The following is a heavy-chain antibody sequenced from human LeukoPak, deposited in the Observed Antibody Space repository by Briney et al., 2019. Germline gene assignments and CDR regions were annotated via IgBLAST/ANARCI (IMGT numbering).Heavy chain of an antibody. CDR2: ISYDGSDK. Sequence: PGGSLRLSCAASTFALGRYAMHWVRQAPGRGLEWVGVISYDGSDKYYADSVKGRFTISRDNSKNTLYLQMNSLRVEDTAVYYCARGGTEIYYYYGMDVWGQGTTVTVSS. J-gene: IGHJ6*02. CDR1: TFALGRYA. CDR3: ARGGTEIYYYYGMDV. D-gene: IGHD3-3*01. V-gene: IGHV3-30*04.